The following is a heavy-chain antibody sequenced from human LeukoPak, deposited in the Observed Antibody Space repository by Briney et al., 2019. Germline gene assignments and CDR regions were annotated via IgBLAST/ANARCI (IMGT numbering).Heavy chain of an antibody. CDR2: INPNSGGT. CDR3: AGVGTVTTRLFDY. CDR1: GYTFTGYY. Sequence: RASVKVSCKASGYTFTGYYMHWVRQAPGQGLEWMGWINPNSGGTNYAQKFQGRVTMTRDTSISTAYMELSRLRSDDTAVYYCAGVGTVTTRLFDYWGQGTLVTVSS. V-gene: IGHV1-2*02. D-gene: IGHD4-17*01. J-gene: IGHJ4*02.